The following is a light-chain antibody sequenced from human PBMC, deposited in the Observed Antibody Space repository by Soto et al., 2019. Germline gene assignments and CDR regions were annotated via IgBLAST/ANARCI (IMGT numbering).Light chain of an antibody. CDR2: DAS. J-gene: IGKJ1*01. CDR3: QQYNTYST. CDR1: QIMSSW. V-gene: IGKV1-5*01. Sequence: TRPPPTLPAPIGHRVTMPFRATQIMSSWLAWYQQKPGKASKLLIYDASNLESGVPSRFSGSGSGTEFTLTISSLQPDDFATYYCQQYNTYSTFGQGSKADIK.